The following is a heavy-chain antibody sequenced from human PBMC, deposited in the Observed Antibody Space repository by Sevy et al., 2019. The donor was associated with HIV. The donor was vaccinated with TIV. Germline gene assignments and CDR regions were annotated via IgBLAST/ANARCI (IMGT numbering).Heavy chain of an antibody. V-gene: IGHV3-30*02. CDR1: GFTFSRSG. CDR2: TRYDGTTK. D-gene: IGHD4-17*01. J-gene: IGHJ3*01. CDR3: AKMGSTTVTTSDAVDL. Sequence: GGSLRLSCAATGFTFSRSGMHWVRQAPGKGLEWVSFTRYDGTTKNYADSVKGRFTISRNNYNNTLYLQMNSLSADDTADYYSAKMGSTTVTTSDAVDLWGQGTMVTVSS.